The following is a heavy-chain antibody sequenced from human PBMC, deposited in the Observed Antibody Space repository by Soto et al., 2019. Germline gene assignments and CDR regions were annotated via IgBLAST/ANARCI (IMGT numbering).Heavy chain of an antibody. J-gene: IGHJ4*02. CDR2: ISNGGST. CDR3: TRGPSGDKVDY. Sequence: QVQLHGSGPGLVKPSHTLSLTCTVSGGSISSLNFCWSCVRQSSDKGLEWIGHISNGGSTYNNPSLNRRVSISGDTSKNQLSLSLNSVSAADTAVYYCTRGPSGDKVDYWCQGILITVSS. V-gene: IGHV4-30-4*01. D-gene: IGHD7-27*01. CDR1: GGSISSLNFC.